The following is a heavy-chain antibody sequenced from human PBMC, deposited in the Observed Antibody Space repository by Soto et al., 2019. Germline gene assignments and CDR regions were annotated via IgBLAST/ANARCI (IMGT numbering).Heavy chain of an antibody. Sequence: QVQLVQSGAEVKKPGSSVKVSCKASGGTFSSYAISWVRQAPGQGLEWMGGIIPIFGTANYAHKFQGRVTITADESTRTAYMELRSLSYEDTAVYYCARDRAAGGTGWFDPWGQGTLVTVS. J-gene: IGHJ5*02. V-gene: IGHV1-69*01. D-gene: IGHD6-13*01. CDR2: IIPIFGTA. CDR1: GGTFSSYA. CDR3: ARDRAAGGTGWFDP.